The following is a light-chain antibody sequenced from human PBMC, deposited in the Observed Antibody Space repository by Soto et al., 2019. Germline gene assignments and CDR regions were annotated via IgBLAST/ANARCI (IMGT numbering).Light chain of an antibody. V-gene: IGLV1-44*01. Sequence: QSVLTQPPSASGTPGQRVTISCSGSNSNIGSNTVNWYQQLPGTAPKLLIYYDNLRPSGVPDRISGSKSGTSASLAISGLQSEDEADYYCSSYAGSNDVIFGGGTKLTVL. CDR2: YDN. CDR1: NSNIGSNT. CDR3: SSYAGSNDVI. J-gene: IGLJ2*01.